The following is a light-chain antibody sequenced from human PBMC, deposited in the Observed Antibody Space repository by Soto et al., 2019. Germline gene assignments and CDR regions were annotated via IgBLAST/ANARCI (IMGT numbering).Light chain of an antibody. Sequence: DIVMTQSPDSLAVSLGERATINCKSSQSVLYNSNNKNYLAWYQQKPGQPPKLLIYWASTRESGVPDRFSGSWSGTDFTLTISSLQAEDVAVYYCQQYYSSPLTFGPGTKVDIK. J-gene: IGKJ3*01. CDR3: QQYYSSPLT. CDR2: WAS. V-gene: IGKV4-1*01. CDR1: QSVLYNSNNKNY.